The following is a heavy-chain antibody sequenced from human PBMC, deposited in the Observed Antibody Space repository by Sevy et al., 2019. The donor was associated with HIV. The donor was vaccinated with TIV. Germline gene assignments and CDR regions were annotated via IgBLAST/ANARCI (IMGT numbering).Heavy chain of an antibody. CDR3: ARGAVSGSYGGPLDY. D-gene: IGHD1-26*01. Sequence: GGSLRLSCAASGFTFSIYDMHWVRQATGKGLEWVSAINTVGDTYYPGSVKGRFTISRENAKNSLYLQMNSLRAGDTAVYYCARGAVSGSYGGPLDYWGQGTLVTVSS. V-gene: IGHV3-13*01. CDR1: GFTFSIYD. CDR2: INTVGDT. J-gene: IGHJ4*02.